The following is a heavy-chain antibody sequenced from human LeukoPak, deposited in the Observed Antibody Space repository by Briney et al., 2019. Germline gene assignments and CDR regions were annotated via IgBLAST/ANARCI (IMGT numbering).Heavy chain of an antibody. D-gene: IGHD1-14*01. CDR2: VHYSGST. Sequence: KSSETLSLTCTVSGGSISGFYWSWIRQPPGKGLEWIGYVHYSGSTTYNPSLKSRVTISLDTSENQFSLNLNSVTAADTAVYYCARRNKRPADVWGQGTTVTVSS. CDR3: ARRNKRPADV. J-gene: IGHJ6*02. V-gene: IGHV4-59*01. CDR1: GGSISGFY.